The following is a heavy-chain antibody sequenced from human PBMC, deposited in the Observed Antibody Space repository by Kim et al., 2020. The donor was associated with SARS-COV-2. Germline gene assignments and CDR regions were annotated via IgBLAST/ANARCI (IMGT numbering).Heavy chain of an antibody. V-gene: IGHV3-30-3*01. J-gene: IGHJ4*02. CDR2: ISYDGTNK. D-gene: IGHD6-19*01. CDR1: GFTFRNYA. Sequence: GGSLRLSCAASGFTFRNYALHWVRQAPGKGPEWVSVISYDGTNKYYADSVKGRFTISRDNSKDTLYLQMNSLRAGDTAVYYCARGSDWYDCWGQGTLVTV. CDR3: ARGSDWYDC.